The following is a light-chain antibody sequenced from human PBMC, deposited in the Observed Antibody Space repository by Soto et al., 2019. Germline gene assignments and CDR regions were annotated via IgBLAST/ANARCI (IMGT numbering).Light chain of an antibody. CDR2: EVI. CDR1: SSDVGSYDL. V-gene: IGLV2-23*02. CDR3: CSYALSNTYV. J-gene: IGLJ1*01. Sequence: QSALTQPASVSGSPGQSISISCTGTSSDVGSYDLVSWYQQYPGEAPKVIIYEVIERPSGISYRFSGSKSGNTASLTISGLRAEDEADYYCCSYALSNTYVFGTGTKVTVL.